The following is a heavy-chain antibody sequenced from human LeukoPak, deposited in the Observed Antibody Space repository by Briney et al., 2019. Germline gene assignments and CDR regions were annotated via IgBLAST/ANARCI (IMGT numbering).Heavy chain of an antibody. CDR2: IYYSGST. J-gene: IGHJ4*02. V-gene: IGHV4-39*01. D-gene: IGHD3-22*01. Sequence: PSETLSLTCTVSGGSISSSSYYWGWIRQPPGKGLEWIGSIYYSGSTYYNPSLKSRVTISVDTSKNQFSLKLSSVTAADTAVYYCARHGQDSGYYSGDFDYWGQGTLVTVSS. CDR1: GGSISSSSYY. CDR3: ARHGQDSGYYSGDFDY.